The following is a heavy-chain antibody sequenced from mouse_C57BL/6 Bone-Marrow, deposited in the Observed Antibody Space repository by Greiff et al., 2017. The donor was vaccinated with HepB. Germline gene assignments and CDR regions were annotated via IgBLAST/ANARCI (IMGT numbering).Heavy chain of an antibody. J-gene: IGHJ1*03. CDR2: ISDGGRYT. Sequence: EVKLVESGGGLVKPGGSLKLSCAASGFTFSSYAMSWVRQTPEKRLEWVATISDGGRYTYYPDNVKGRFTISRDNAKNNLYLQMSHLKSEETAMYYCARDRAAWYFDVWGTGTTVTVSS. CDR1: GFTFSSYA. CDR3: ARDRAAWYFDV. V-gene: IGHV5-4*01.